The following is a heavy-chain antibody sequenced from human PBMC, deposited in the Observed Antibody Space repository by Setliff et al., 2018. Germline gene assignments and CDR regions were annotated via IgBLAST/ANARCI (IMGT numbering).Heavy chain of an antibody. CDR1: GFSLSTSGVG. Sequence: SGPTLVNPTQTLTLTYTFXGFSLSTSGVGVGWIRQPPGKALEWLALIYWDDXXXXSPXXXXXXXXXXXXXXXXXXXXXXXXXXXDTATYYCARISRDFQHWGQGTLVTVSS. CDR3: ARISRDFQH. V-gene: IGHV2-5*02. J-gene: IGHJ1*01. D-gene: IGHD3-10*01. CDR2: IYWDDXX.